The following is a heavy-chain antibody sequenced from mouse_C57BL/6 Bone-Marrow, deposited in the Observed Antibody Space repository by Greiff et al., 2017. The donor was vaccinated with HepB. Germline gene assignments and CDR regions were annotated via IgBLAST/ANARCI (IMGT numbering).Heavy chain of an antibody. CDR2: IDPENGDT. V-gene: IGHV14-4*01. D-gene: IGHD2-1*01. J-gene: IGHJ1*03. CDR3: TAVYYGKYEYFDV. Sequence: EVQLQQSGAELVRPGASVKLSCTASGFNIKDDYMHWVKQRPEQGLEWIGWIDPENGDTEYASKFQGKATITADTSSNTAYLQLSSLTSEDTAVYYCTAVYYGKYEYFDVWGTGTTVTVSS. CDR1: GFNIKDDY.